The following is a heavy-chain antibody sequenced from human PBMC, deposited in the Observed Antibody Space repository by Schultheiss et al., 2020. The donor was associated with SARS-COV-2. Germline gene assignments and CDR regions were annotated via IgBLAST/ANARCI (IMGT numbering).Heavy chain of an antibody. CDR2: ISAYNGNT. CDR1: GYTFTSYG. Sequence: ASVKVSCKASGYTFTSYGISWVRQAPGQGLEWMGWISAYNGNTNYAQKFQGRVTITRDTSASTAYMELSSLRSEDTAVYYCASGIELRLGELFGMDVWGQGTTVTVSS. CDR3: ASGIELRLGELFGMDV. D-gene: IGHD3-16*01. J-gene: IGHJ6*02. V-gene: IGHV1-18*01.